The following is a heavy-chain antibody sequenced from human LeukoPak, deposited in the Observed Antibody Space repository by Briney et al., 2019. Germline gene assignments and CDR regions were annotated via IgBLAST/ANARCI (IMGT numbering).Heavy chain of an antibody. J-gene: IGHJ3*02. CDR1: GFTFSSYG. V-gene: IGHV1-46*01. D-gene: IGHD2-15*01. Sequence: TGGSLRLSCAASGFTFSSYGMHWVRQAPGQGLEWMGVINPSGASTNYAQKFQGRVTMTRDTSTRKVYMEVSSLRSEDTAVYYCARTPRLADAFDIWGQGTMVTVSS. CDR2: INPSGAST. CDR3: ARTPRLADAFDI.